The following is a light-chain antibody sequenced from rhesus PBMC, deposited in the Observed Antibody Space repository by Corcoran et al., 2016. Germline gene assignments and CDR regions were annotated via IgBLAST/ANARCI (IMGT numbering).Light chain of an antibody. V-gene: IGKV1-25*01. CDR3: QQHNSYPLT. CDR2: KAS. Sequence: DIQMTQSPSSLSASVGDTVTITCRASQGIISYLAWYQQKPVKAPKLLIYKASTLQSRVPSRFSGSGSGTDFTLTISSLQPEDFATYSCQQHNSYPLTFGGGTKVEIK. J-gene: IGKJ4*01. CDR1: QGIISY.